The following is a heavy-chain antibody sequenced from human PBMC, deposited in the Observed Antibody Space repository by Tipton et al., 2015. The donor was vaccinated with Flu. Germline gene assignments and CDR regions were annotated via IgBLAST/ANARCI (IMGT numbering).Heavy chain of an antibody. CDR2: VYYTGST. CDR1: GGSIRGYY. V-gene: IGHV4-59*12. J-gene: IGHJ4*02. D-gene: IGHD6-6*01. Sequence: TLSLTCTVSGGSIRGYYWNWIRQFPGKGLEWIGFVYYTGSTNYKSSLKSRVTISTDTSTNQVSLKLSSVTAADTAVYYCAREGRREQLALDYWGQGTLVTVSS. CDR3: AREGRREQLALDY.